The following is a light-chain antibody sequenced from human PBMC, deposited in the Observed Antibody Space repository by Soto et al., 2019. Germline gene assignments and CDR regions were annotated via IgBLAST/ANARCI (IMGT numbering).Light chain of an antibody. J-gene: IGKJ1*01. V-gene: IGKV1-39*01. CDR2: AAS. Sequence: DIQITQSPSSLSSSVLERFTITCRASQSISSYLNWYQQKPGKAPKLLIYAASSLQSGVPSRFSGSGSGTDFTLTISSLQPEDFATYYCQQSYSTPWTFGQGTKVDI. CDR1: QSISSY. CDR3: QQSYSTPWT.